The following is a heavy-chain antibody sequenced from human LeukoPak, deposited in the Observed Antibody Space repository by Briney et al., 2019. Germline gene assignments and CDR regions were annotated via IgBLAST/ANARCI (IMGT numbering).Heavy chain of an antibody. CDR1: GFTFSSYG. J-gene: IGHJ5*02. Sequence: GGSLRLSCAASGFTFSSYGMHWVRQAPGKGLEWVAVISYDGSNKYYADSVKGRFTISRDNSKNTLYPQMNSLRAEDTAVYYCAKDPFRSLTMVRGVITSPWGQGTLVTVSS. CDR2: ISYDGSNK. V-gene: IGHV3-30*18. D-gene: IGHD3-10*01. CDR3: AKDPFRSLTMVRGVITSP.